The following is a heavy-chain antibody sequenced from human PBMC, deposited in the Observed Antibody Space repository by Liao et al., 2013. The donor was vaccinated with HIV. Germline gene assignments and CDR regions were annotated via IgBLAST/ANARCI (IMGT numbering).Heavy chain of an antibody. V-gene: IGHV4-34*01. CDR1: GGSFSGYY. CDR3: ARGDGSTMIVVARSFDY. CDR2: INDRGNT. Sequence: QVQLQQWGAGLLKPSETLSLTCAVYGGSFSGYYRTWIRQPPGKGLEWIGVINDRGNTKCNPSLKSRVTISEDTPMDQFSLKLSSVTAADTAVYYCARGDGSTMIVVARSFDYWGQGTLVTVSS. D-gene: IGHD3-22*01. J-gene: IGHJ4*02.